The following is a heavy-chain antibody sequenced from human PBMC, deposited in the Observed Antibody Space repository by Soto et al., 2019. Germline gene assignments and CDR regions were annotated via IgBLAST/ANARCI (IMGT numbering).Heavy chain of an antibody. Sequence: EVQLVESGGVVVQPGGSLRLSCAASGFTFDDYTMHWVRQAPGKGLEWVSLISWDGGSTYYADSVKGRFTISRDNSKNSLYLQMNSLRTEGTALYYCAKDSEMATMGNSYYFDYWGQGTLVTVSS. CDR2: ISWDGGST. CDR1: GFTFDDYT. D-gene: IGHD5-12*01. J-gene: IGHJ4*02. CDR3: AKDSEMATMGNSYYFDY. V-gene: IGHV3-43*01.